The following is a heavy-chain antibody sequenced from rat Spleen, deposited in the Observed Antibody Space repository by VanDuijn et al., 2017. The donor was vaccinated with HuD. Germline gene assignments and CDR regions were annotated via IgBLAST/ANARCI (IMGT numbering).Heavy chain of an antibody. V-gene: IGHV5-17*01. CDR3: TLQLNWGTFDY. Sequence: EVQLVESGGGLVQPGRSLKFSCAASGFTFSDYAMAWVRQAPKKGLEWVATIIYDGSSTYYRDSVKGRFTISRDNAKSTLYLQMDSLRSEDTATYYCTLQLNWGTFDYWGQGVMVTVSS. J-gene: IGHJ2*01. CDR1: GFTFSDYA. D-gene: IGHD5-1*01. CDR2: IIYDGSST.